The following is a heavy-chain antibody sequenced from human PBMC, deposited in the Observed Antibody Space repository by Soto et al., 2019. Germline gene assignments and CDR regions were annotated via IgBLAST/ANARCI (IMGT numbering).Heavy chain of an antibody. D-gene: IGHD3-3*01. CDR1: GGSISSSSYY. V-gene: IGHV4-39*01. J-gene: IGHJ4*02. CDR2: IYYSGST. Sequence: SETLSLTCTVSGGSISSSSYYWGWIRQPPGKGLEWIGSIYYSGSTYYNPSLKSRVTISVDTSKDQFSLKLSSVTAADTAVYYCASLCDYDFWSGYYCYWGQGTLVTVSS. CDR3: ASLCDYDFWSGYYCY.